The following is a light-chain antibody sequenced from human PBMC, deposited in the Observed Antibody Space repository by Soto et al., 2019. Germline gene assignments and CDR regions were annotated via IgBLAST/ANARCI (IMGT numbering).Light chain of an antibody. CDR2: WAS. CDR3: EQYYSTPPYT. CDR1: QSVSHSSNNKNY. V-gene: IGKV4-1*01. J-gene: IGKJ2*01. Sequence: DIVMTQSPDSLAGSLGERATINCKSSQSVSHSSNNKNYLAWYQQKAGQPPKLLIYWASTRESGVTDRFSGSGSGTDFTLTISSLQAEDVAVYYCEQYYSTPPYTFGQGTKLEIK.